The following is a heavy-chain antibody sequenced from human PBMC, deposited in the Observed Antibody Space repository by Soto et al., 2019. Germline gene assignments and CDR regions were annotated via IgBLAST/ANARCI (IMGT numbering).Heavy chain of an antibody. D-gene: IGHD6-19*01. CDR2: INHSGST. CDR3: ARRKKRGSGWC. Sequence: SETLSLTCAVSGGSCSGYLWSWVSQPPGKGLEWIGEINHSGSTNYNPSLKSRVTISVDTSKNQFSLKLSSVTAADTAVYYCARRKKRGSGWCWGQGTLVTVSS. V-gene: IGHV4-34*01. J-gene: IGHJ4*02. CDR1: GGSCSGYL.